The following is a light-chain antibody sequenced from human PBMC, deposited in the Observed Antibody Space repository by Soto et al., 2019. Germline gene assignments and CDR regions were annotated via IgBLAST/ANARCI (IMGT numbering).Light chain of an antibody. V-gene: IGLV3-21*04. Sequence: SYELTQPPSVSVAPGKTARITCGGNNIGSKSVHWYQQKPGQAPVLVIYYDSERPSGIPERFSGSNSGNTATLTISRVEAGDEADYYCQVWHSSSDHRSGVFGGGTKLTVL. CDR3: QVWHSSSDHRSGV. CDR1: NIGSKS. CDR2: YDS. J-gene: IGLJ2*01.